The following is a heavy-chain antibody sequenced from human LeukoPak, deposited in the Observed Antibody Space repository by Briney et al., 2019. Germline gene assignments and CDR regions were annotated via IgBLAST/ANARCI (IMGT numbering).Heavy chain of an antibody. CDR2: IYYSGST. J-gene: IGHJ4*02. D-gene: IGHD2-2*01. Sequence: SETLSLTCTVSGGSMSSSSYYWGWIRQPPGKGLEWIGSIYYSGSTYYNPFLKSRVTISVDTSKNQFSLRLSSVTAADTAVYYCASPLGYCSSTNCYGDYWGQGTLVTVSS. CDR3: ASPLGYCSSTNCYGDY. CDR1: GGSMSSSSYY. V-gene: IGHV4-39*01.